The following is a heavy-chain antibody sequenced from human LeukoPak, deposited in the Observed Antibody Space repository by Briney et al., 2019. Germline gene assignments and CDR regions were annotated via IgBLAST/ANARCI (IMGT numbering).Heavy chain of an antibody. Sequence: PSETLSLTCTVSGGSISSYYWSWIRQPAGKGLEWIGRIYTSGSTNYNPSLKSRVTMSVDTSKNQFSLKLSSVTAADTAVYYCARGGVYCGGDCYSGLSYWGQGTLATVSS. CDR2: IYTSGST. D-gene: IGHD2-21*02. CDR1: GGSISSYY. J-gene: IGHJ4*02. V-gene: IGHV4-4*07. CDR3: ARGGVYCGGDCYSGLSY.